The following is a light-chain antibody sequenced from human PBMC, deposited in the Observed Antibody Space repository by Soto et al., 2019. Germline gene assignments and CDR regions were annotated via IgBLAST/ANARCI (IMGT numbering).Light chain of an antibody. CDR3: QQYNMYLWT. V-gene: IGKV1-39*01. CDR2: AAS. Sequence: IRVTQSPSSFSASIGDQVTITCLASQTIITYLNWYQLKPGKPPRLLIYAASSLQSGVPSRFSGSRSGTEFTLTISSLQPDDFATYYCQQYNMYLWTFGQGTKVDIK. J-gene: IGKJ1*01. CDR1: QTIITY.